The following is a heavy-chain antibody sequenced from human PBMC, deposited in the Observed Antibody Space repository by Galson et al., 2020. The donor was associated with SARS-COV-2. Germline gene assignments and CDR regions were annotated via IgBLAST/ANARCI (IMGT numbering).Heavy chain of an antibody. Sequence: NSGGSLRLSCAASGFTFSSYSMNWVRQAPGKGLEWVSSISSSSSYIYYADSVKGRFTISRDNAKNSLYLQMNSLRAEDTAVYYCAVDTATDYYYYYGMDVWGQGTTVTVSS. D-gene: IGHD5-18*01. CDR1: GFTFSSYS. V-gene: IGHV3-21*01. CDR2: ISSSSSYI. CDR3: AVDTATDYYYYYGMDV. J-gene: IGHJ6*02.